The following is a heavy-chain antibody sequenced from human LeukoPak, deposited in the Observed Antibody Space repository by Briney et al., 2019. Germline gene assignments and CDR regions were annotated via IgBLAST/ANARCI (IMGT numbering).Heavy chain of an antibody. CDR2: INHSGST. Sequence: PSETLSLTCAVYGGSFSGYYWSWIRQPPGKGLEWIGEINHSGSTNYNPSLKSRVTISVDTSKNQFSLKLSSVTAADTAVYYCARDNYFGSGRLDYWGQGTLVTVSS. V-gene: IGHV4-34*01. CDR1: GGSFSGYY. D-gene: IGHD3-10*01. J-gene: IGHJ4*02. CDR3: ARDNYFGSGRLDY.